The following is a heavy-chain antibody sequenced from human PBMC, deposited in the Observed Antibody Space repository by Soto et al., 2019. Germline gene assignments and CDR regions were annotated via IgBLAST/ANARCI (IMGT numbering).Heavy chain of an antibody. Sequence: SETLSLTCAVSGGSISRGGYSWSWIRQPPGKGLEWIGYIYHTGSTYYNPSLKSRVTISVDTSKNQFSLNLSSVTAADTAVYYCARAPRGNYGYPSYFDYWGQGTLVTVSS. D-gene: IGHD3-10*01. V-gene: IGHV4-30-2*01. CDR2: IYHTGST. CDR1: GGSISRGGYS. CDR3: ARAPRGNYGYPSYFDY. J-gene: IGHJ4*02.